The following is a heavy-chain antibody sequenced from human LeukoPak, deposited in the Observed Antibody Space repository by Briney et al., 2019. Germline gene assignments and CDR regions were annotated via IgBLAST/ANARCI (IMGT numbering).Heavy chain of an antibody. Sequence: SETLSLTCTVSGGSISSGDYYWSWIRQPPGKGLEWIGYIYYSGSTYYNPSLKSRVTISVDTSKNQFSLKLSSVTAADTAVYYCARDRVVGEGYYYYYMDVWGKGTTVTVSS. D-gene: IGHD3-3*01. J-gene: IGHJ6*03. CDR3: ARDRVVGEGYYYYYMDV. V-gene: IGHV4-30-4*01. CDR1: GGSISSGDYY. CDR2: IYYSGST.